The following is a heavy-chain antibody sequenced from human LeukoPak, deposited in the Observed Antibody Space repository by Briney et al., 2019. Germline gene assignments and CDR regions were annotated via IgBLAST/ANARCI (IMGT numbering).Heavy chain of an antibody. CDR3: ARDLGCSSTSCYVTDY. J-gene: IGHJ4*02. D-gene: IGHD2-2*01. V-gene: IGHV3-23*01. CDR2: ISGSGGST. CDR1: GFTFSSYA. Sequence: PGGSLRLSCAASGFTFSSYAMSWVRQAPGKGLEWVSAISGSGGSTYYADSVKGRFTISRDNSKNTLYLQMNSLRAEDTAVYYCARDLGCSSTSCYVTDYWGQGTLVTVSS.